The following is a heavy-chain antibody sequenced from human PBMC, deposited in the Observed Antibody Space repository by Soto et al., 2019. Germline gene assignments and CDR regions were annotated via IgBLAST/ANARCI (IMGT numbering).Heavy chain of an antibody. J-gene: IGHJ5*02. CDR1: GGSFSGYY. D-gene: IGHD3-3*01. CDR3: ARGRERITIFGGRLNWFDP. CDR2: INHSGST. V-gene: IGHV4-34*01. Sequence: KTSETLSLTCAVYGGSFSGYYWSWIRQPPGKGLEWIGEINHSGSTNYNPSLKSRVTISVDTSKNQFSLKLSSVTAADTAVYYCARGRERITIFGGRLNWFDPWGQGTLVTVSS.